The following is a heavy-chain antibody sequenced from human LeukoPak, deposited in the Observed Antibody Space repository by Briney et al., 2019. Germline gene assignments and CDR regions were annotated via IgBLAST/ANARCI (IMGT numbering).Heavy chain of an antibody. D-gene: IGHD2-15*01. Sequence: GRSLRLSCAASGFTFDYYAMHWVRQAPGKGLEWVSGISWNSGSIGYADSVKGRFTISRDNAKNSLYLQMNSLRAEDTALYYCAKDMRGYCSGGSCYPPLLYYGMDVWGQGTTVTVSS. J-gene: IGHJ6*02. V-gene: IGHV3-9*01. CDR2: ISWNSGSI. CDR1: GFTFDYYA. CDR3: AKDMRGYCSGGSCYPPLLYYGMDV.